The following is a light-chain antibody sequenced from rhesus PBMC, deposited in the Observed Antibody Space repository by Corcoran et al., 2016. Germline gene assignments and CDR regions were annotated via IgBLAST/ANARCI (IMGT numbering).Light chain of an antibody. J-gene: IGKJ3*01. Sequence: DIVMTQTPLSLPVTLGEPASISCRSSQSLLSSNGYNSLDWYLQKPVHSPQLLIYYGSNRASGVPDRFSGSGSCTEFTLKISRVEAEDVVVYYCMQALQTPFTFGPGTKLDIK. CDR2: YGS. CDR1: QSLLSSNGYNS. CDR3: MQALQTPFT. V-gene: IGKV2-60*02.